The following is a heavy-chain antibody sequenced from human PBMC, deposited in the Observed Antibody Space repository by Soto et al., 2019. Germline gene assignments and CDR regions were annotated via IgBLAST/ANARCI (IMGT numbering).Heavy chain of an antibody. CDR1: GGSISSSSYY. D-gene: IGHD5-18*01. J-gene: IGHJ6*02. V-gene: IGHV4-39*01. Sequence: SETLSLTCPVSGGSISSSSYYWGWIRQPPGKGLEWIGSIYYSGSTYYNPSLKSRVTISVDTSKNQFSLKLSSVTAADTAVYYCARSTHGYSYGFYYYYYGMDVCGQGTTFTVS. CDR3: ARSTHGYSYGFYYYYYGMDV. CDR2: IYYSGST.